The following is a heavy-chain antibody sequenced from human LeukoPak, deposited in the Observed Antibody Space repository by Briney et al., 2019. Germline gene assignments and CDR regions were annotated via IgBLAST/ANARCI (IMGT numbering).Heavy chain of an antibody. V-gene: IGHV3-30*02. Sequence: PGGSLRLSCAASGFTFSGYAMHWVRQAPGKGLEWVALIWYDGTKKYYADSVKGRFTVSRDNSKNTVSLQMNSLTTEDTAVYYCAKDDSRYLFDYWGQGTLVTVSS. CDR3: AKDDSRYLFDY. J-gene: IGHJ4*02. CDR1: GFTFSGYA. D-gene: IGHD3-16*02. CDR2: IWYDGTKK.